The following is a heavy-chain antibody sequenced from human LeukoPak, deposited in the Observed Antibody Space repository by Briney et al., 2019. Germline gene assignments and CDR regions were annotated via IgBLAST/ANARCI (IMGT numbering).Heavy chain of an antibody. D-gene: IGHD3-10*01. CDR1: GFTFSSYG. V-gene: IGHV3-23*01. J-gene: IGHJ4*02. Sequence: GGSLRLSCAASGFTFSSYGMSWVRQAPGKGLEWVSSISGSGGSTYYADSVKGRFTISRDNSKNTLYLQMNSLKTEDTAVYYCTTDTMALNGDFDYWGQGTLVTVSS. CDR3: TTDTMALNGDFDY. CDR2: ISGSGGST.